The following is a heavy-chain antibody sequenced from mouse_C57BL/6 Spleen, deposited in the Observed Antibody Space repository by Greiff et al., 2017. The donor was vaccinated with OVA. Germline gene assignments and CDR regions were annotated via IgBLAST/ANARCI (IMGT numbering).Heavy chain of an antibody. CDR3: ARDRTTVVHWYFDV. V-gene: IGHV5-4*01. Sequence: EVHLVESGGGLVKPGGSLKLSCAASGFTFSSYAMSWVRQTPEKRLEWVATISDGGSYTYYPDNVKGRFTIARDNAKNNLYLQMSHLKSEDTAMYYCARDRTTVVHWYFDVWGTGTTVTVSS. D-gene: IGHD1-1*01. CDR2: ISDGGSYT. CDR1: GFTFSSYA. J-gene: IGHJ1*03.